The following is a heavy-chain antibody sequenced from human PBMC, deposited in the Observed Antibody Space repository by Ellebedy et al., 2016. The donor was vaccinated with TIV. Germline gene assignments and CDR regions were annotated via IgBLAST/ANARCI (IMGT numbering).Heavy chain of an antibody. CDR1: TFTVSRKH. V-gene: IGHV3-66*01. J-gene: IGHJ4*02. CDR2: SYSPSGT. Sequence: GGSLRLSCAASTFTVSRKHIMWVRQAPGKGLEWVAISYSPSGTFYADSVKGRFSISRDNSKNILFLLMSSLRAGDTAIYYCARDFRGAFGSSSGPKYWGQGTLVTVSS. D-gene: IGHD6-6*01. CDR3: ARDFRGAFGSSSGPKY.